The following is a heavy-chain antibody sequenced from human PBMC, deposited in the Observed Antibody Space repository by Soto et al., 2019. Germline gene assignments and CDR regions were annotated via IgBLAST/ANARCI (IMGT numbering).Heavy chain of an antibody. Sequence: SETLSLTCTVSGGSISSSSYYWGWIRQPPGKGLEWIGSIYYSGSTYYNPSLKSRVTISVDTSKNQFSLKLSSVTAADTAVYYCARQGVVAATTRAFDIWGQGTMVTVSS. CDR2: IYYSGST. V-gene: IGHV4-39*01. J-gene: IGHJ3*02. CDR3: ARQGVVAATTRAFDI. CDR1: GGSISSSSYY. D-gene: IGHD2-15*01.